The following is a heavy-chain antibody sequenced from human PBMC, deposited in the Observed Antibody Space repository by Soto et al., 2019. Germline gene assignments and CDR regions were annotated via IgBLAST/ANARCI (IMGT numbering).Heavy chain of an antibody. Sequence: GGSLRLSCAASGFTFSSYAMSWVRQAPGKGLEWVSAISGSGGSTYYADSVKGRFTISRDNSKNTLYLQMNSLRAEDTAVYDCAKDTPPQRSIVGGRGEFDYWGQGTLVTVSS. V-gene: IGHV3-23*01. CDR1: GFTFSSYA. CDR2: ISGSGGST. D-gene: IGHD1-26*01. CDR3: AKDTPPQRSIVGGRGEFDY. J-gene: IGHJ4*02.